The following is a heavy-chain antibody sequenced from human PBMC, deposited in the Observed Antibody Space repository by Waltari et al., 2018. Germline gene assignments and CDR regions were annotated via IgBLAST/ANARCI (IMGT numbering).Heavy chain of an antibody. CDR3: TRHLSDYQDTSGYYSGKDYFDS. D-gene: IGHD3-22*01. J-gene: IGHJ4*02. Sequence: EAQLVESGGGSVQPGGSLKLSCAVSGFSFRGSAIHWVRQASGNGLEWVGRIRNKFNNDATAYGESVKGRFTISRDESEDTAYLQMNNLKSEDTAIYDCTRHLSDYQDTSGYYSGKDYFDSWGQGTLVTVSS. CDR1: GFSFRGSA. V-gene: IGHV3-73*01. CDR2: IRNKFNNDAT.